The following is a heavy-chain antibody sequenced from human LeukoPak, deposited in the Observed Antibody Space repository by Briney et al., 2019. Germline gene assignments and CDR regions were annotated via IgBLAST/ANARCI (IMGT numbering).Heavy chain of an antibody. Sequence: ASVRVSCKTSGYTFTTFHINWVRQATGQGLXXXGWMNPYSGDRGYAQKFQGRLSITSDTSISTAYMELSSLRSDDTAVYFCARTTSLTASGYDYWGQGTLVTVSS. CDR2: MNPYSGDR. J-gene: IGHJ4*02. D-gene: IGHD4-17*01. CDR3: ARTTSLTASGYDY. V-gene: IGHV1-8*03. CDR1: GYTFTTFH.